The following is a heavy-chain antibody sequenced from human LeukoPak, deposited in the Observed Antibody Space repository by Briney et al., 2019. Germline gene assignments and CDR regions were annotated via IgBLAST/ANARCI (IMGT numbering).Heavy chain of an antibody. CDR1: GFTFSSYA. Sequence: AGGSLRLSCAASGFTFSSYAMSWVRQAPGKGLEWVSAISGSGGSTYYADSVKGRFTISRDNPKNTLYLQMNSLRAEDTAVYYCAKRGEKYASSGYYYNPSGAFDIWGQGTMVTVSS. D-gene: IGHD3-22*01. J-gene: IGHJ3*02. CDR2: ISGSGGST. V-gene: IGHV3-23*01. CDR3: AKRGEKYASSGYYYNPSGAFDI.